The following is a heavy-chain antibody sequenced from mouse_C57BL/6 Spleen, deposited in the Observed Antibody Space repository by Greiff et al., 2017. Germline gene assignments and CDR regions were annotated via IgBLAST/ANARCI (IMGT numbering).Heavy chain of an antibody. V-gene: IGHV3-6*01. CDR1: GYSITSGYY. J-gene: IGHJ1*03. CDR2: ISYDGSN. D-gene: IGHD2-4*01. CDR3: ARRRREGLRQYFDV. Sequence: EVKLMESGPGLVKPSQSLSLTCSVTGYSITSGYYWNWIRQFPGNKLEWMGYISYDGSNNYNPSLKNRISITRDTSKNQFFLKLNSVTTEDTATYYCARRRREGLRQYFDVWGTGTTVTVSS.